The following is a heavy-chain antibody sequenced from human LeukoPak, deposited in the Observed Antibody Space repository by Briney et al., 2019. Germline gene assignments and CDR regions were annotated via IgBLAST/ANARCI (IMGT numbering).Heavy chain of an antibody. V-gene: IGHV4-59*01. CDR3: ARAGWLRSENWFDP. J-gene: IGHJ5*02. CDR2: IYYSGST. Sequence: AETLSLTCTVSGAPIRSYYWSWVRQPPGKGLEWNGDIYYSGSTNYNPSLKSRVTISVDTSKNQFSLKLSSVTAADTAVYDCARAGWLRSENWFDPWGQGTLVTVSS. CDR1: GAPIRSYY. D-gene: IGHD5-12*01.